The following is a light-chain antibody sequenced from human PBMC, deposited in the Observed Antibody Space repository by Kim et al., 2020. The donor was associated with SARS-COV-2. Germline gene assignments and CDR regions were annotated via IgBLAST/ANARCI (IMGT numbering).Light chain of an antibody. CDR3: QVWDSSSDRVV. CDR1: NSGSKS. Sequence: GQTARIACGGNNSGSKSVHWYQQKPGQAPVLVIYYDSDRPSGIPERFSGSNSGNTATLTISRVEAGDEADYYCQVWDSSSDRVVFGGGTQLTVL. J-gene: IGLJ2*01. V-gene: IGLV3-21*04. CDR2: YDS.